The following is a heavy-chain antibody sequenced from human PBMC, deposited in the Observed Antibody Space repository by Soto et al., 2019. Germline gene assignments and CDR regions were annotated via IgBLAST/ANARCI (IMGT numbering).Heavy chain of an antibody. Sequence: EVQLVESGGGLVQPGGSLRLSCAASGFTFSHYGMNWARQAPGRGLEWVTHINSGGGTKSYSASVKGRFTISRDDAKNTLYLQMNSLRADGTAIYYCARDPEGINDFDYWGQGTLVTVSS. D-gene: IGHD2-21*01. V-gene: IGHV3-48*03. CDR2: INSGGGTK. J-gene: IGHJ4*02. CDR3: ARDPEGINDFDY. CDR1: GFTFSHYG.